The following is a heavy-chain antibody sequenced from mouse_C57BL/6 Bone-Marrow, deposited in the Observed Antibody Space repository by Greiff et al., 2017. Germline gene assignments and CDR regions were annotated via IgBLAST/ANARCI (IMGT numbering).Heavy chain of an antibody. CDR1: GYSITSGYY. CDR3: SRRYYGSGYFDY. CDR2: ISYDGST. J-gene: IGHJ2*01. Sequence: VQLKESGPGLVKPSPSLSLTCSVTGYSITSGYYWNWIRQFPGNKLEWMGYISYDGSTNYNPSLKNRISITRDTSKNQFFLKLNSLTTEDTATYYCSRRYYGSGYFDYWGQGTTLTVSS. V-gene: IGHV3-6*01. D-gene: IGHD1-1*01.